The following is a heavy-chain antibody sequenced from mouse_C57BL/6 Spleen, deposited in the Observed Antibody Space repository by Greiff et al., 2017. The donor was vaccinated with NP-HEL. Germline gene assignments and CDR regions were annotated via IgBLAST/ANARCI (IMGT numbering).Heavy chain of an antibody. V-gene: IGHV1-75*01. Sequence: VKLMESGPELVKPGASVKISCKASGYTFTDYYINWVKQRPGQGLEWIGWIFPGSGSTYYNEKFKGKATLTVDKSSSTAYMLLSSLTSEDSAVYFCARAGSNYRKWFAYWGQGTLVTVSA. CDR1: GYTFTDYY. J-gene: IGHJ3*01. D-gene: IGHD2-5*01. CDR3: ARAGSNYRKWFAY. CDR2: IFPGSGST.